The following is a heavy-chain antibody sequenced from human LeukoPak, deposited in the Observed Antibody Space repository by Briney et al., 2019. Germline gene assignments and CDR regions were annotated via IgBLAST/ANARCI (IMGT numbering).Heavy chain of an antibody. J-gene: IGHJ5*02. D-gene: IGHD3-10*01. CDR2: ISSNGGST. V-gene: IGHV3-64*01. Sequence: PGGSLRLSCAASGFTFSSYAMHWVRQAPGKGLEYVSAISSNGGSTYYANSVKGRFTISRDNSKNTLYLQMGSLRAEDMAVYYCAKSRSGSYPNWFDPWGQGTLVTVSS. CDR3: AKSRSGSYPNWFDP. CDR1: GFTFSSYA.